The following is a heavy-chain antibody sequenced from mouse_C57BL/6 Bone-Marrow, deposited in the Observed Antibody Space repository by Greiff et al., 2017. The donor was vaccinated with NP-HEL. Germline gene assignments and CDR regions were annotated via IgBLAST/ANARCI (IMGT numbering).Heavy chain of an antibody. V-gene: IGHV5-4*03. CDR2: ISDGGSYT. Sequence: EVKVEESGGGLVKPGGSLKLSCAASGFTFSSYALSWVRQTPEKRLEWVATISDGGSYTYYPDNVKGRFTISRDNAKNNLYLQMSQLKSEDTARYYCARSVTTVVATRYAMDYWGQGTSVTVSS. J-gene: IGHJ4*01. CDR1: GFTFSSYA. CDR3: ARSVTTVVATRYAMDY. D-gene: IGHD1-1*01.